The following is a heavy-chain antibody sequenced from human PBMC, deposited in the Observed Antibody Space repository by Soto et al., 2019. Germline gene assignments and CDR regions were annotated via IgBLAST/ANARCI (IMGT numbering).Heavy chain of an antibody. CDR1: GASMINYY. CDR2: MYYSGTS. CDR3: VRSGHSFGGVS. Sequence: SETLSLTCSVSGASMINYYGSWVRQTPEKGMEWIGYMYYSGTSNYNSSLKSRVSISVDTSKNQFSLKLCSVTAADTATYYCVRSGHSFGGVSWGLGTLVTVSS. D-gene: IGHD3-16*01. V-gene: IGHV4-59*01. J-gene: IGHJ4*02.